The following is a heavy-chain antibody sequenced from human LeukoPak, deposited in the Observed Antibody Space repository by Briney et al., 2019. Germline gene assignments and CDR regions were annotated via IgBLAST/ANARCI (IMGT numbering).Heavy chain of an antibody. Sequence: GASVKVCCKASGGTFSSYAISWVRQAPGQGLEWMGGIIPIFGTANYAQKFQGRVTITADESTSTAYMELSSLRSEDTAVYYCASNQEAYCGGDCYYFDYWGQGTLVTASS. CDR1: GGTFSSYA. V-gene: IGHV1-69*13. CDR3: ASNQEAYCGGDCYYFDY. J-gene: IGHJ4*02. CDR2: IIPIFGTA. D-gene: IGHD2-21*02.